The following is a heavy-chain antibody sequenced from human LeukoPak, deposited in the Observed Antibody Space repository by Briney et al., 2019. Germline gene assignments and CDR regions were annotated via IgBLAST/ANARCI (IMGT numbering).Heavy chain of an antibody. J-gene: IGHJ4*02. Sequence: SETLSLTCAVYGGSFSGYFWTWIRQPPGKGLEWIGEINHSGSTNYNPSLKSRVTISVDTSKNHFPLKVSSVTAADTAVYYCARGPPLTYDGSGYYFFDYWGLGTLVTVSS. CDR3: ARGPPLTYDGSGYYFFDY. V-gene: IGHV4-34*01. CDR2: INHSGST. D-gene: IGHD3-22*01. CDR1: GGSFSGYF.